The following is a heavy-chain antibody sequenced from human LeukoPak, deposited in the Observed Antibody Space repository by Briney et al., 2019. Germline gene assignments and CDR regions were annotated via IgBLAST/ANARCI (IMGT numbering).Heavy chain of an antibody. D-gene: IGHD2-2*01. V-gene: IGHV3-21*01. Sequence: GGSLRLSCAASGFTFSSYSMNWVRQAPGKGLEWVSSISSSSSYIYYADSMKGRFTISRDNAKNSLYLQMNSLRAEDTAVYYCARCKGVPAAVIDYWGQGTLVTVSS. J-gene: IGHJ4*02. CDR1: GFTFSSYS. CDR3: ARCKGVPAAVIDY. CDR2: ISSSSSYI.